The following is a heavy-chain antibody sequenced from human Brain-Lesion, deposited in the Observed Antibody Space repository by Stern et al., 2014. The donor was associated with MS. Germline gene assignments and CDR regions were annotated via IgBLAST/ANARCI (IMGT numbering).Heavy chain of an antibody. CDR2: ITPFNGNT. J-gene: IGHJ2*01. Sequence: QVQLGQSGAEVRKPGSSVNVSCKASEYTFTYRYLHWVRQAPGKALEWMGWITPFNGNTLYAQKFQDRVTITADRSLSTAYMELSSLRSEDTAMYFCAQSGNYDWYFDLWGRGTLVTVSS. CDR3: AQSGNYDWYFDL. CDR1: EYTFTYRY. D-gene: IGHD1-26*01. V-gene: IGHV1-45*01.